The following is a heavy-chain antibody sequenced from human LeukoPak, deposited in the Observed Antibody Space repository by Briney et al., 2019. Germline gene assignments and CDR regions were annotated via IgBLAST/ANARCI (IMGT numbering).Heavy chain of an antibody. D-gene: IGHD3-3*01. CDR3: ARDLDDLTRFDY. CDR1: GFTFDDYA. J-gene: IGHJ4*02. Sequence: PGRSLRLSCAASGFTFDDYAMHWVRQAPGKGLEWVSGISWNSGSIGYADSVKGRFTISRDNAKNSLYLQMNSLRAEDTAVYYCARDLDDLTRFDYWGQGTLVTVSS. V-gene: IGHV3-9*01. CDR2: ISWNSGSI.